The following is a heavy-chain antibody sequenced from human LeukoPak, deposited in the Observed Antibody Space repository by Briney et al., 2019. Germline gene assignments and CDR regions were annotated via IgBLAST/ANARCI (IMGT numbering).Heavy chain of an antibody. CDR3: AREDSGSYVAFDI. J-gene: IGHJ3*02. Sequence: GASVKVSCKASGYTFTGYYMHWVRQAPGQGLEWMGWINPNSGGTNYAQKFQGWVTMTRDTSISTAYMELGRLRSDDTAVYYCAREDSGSYVAFDIWGQGTMVTVSS. V-gene: IGHV1-2*04. CDR2: INPNSGGT. CDR1: GYTFTGYY. D-gene: IGHD1-26*01.